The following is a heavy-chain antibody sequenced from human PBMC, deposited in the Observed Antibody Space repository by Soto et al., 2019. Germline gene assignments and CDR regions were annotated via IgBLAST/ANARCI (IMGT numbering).Heavy chain of an antibody. D-gene: IGHD6-19*01. V-gene: IGHV1-18*01. CDR2: ISAYNGNT. CDR3: ARYSGWYHHSWYFDP. J-gene: IGHJ2*01. CDR1: GYTFANYN. Sequence: QVQLVQSGAEVKKPGASVKVSCKASGYTFANYNINWVRQAPGQGLEWLGWISAYNGNTNYTQRLQGRVTMTTDTSTSTAYMELRSLTSDDTAVYYCARYSGWYHHSWYFDPWGRGTLVTVSS.